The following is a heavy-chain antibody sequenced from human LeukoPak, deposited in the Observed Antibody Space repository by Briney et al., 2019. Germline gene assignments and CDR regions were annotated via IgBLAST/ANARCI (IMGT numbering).Heavy chain of an antibody. CDR1: GGSFSGYY. J-gene: IGHJ5*02. D-gene: IGHD3-22*01. Sequence: KPSETLSLTCAVYGGSFSGYYWSWIRQPPGKGLEWIGEINHSGSTNYNPSLKSRVTISVDTSKNQFSLKLSSVTAADTAVYYCARAPGYYDSSFDPWGQGTLVTVSS. CDR2: INHSGST. V-gene: IGHV4-34*01. CDR3: ARAPGYYDSSFDP.